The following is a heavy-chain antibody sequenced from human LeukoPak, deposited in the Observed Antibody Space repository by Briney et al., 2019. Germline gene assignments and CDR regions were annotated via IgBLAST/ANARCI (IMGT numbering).Heavy chain of an antibody. CDR3: ARVGPGDYDFWSGYYADDAFDI. CDR1: GGSISSSNW. Sequence: SETLSLTCAVSGGSISSSNWWSWVRQPPGKGLEWIGEIYHRGSTNYNPSLKSRVTISVDTSKNQFSLKLSSVTAADTAVYYCARVGPGDYDFWSGYYADDAFDIWGQGTMVTVSS. D-gene: IGHD3-3*01. V-gene: IGHV4-4*02. J-gene: IGHJ3*02. CDR2: IYHRGST.